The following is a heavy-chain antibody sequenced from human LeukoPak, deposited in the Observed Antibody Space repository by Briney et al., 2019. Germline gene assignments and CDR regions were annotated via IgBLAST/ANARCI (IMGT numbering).Heavy chain of an antibody. CDR1: GFTVSSNY. D-gene: IGHD3-10*01. V-gene: IGHV3-21*01. J-gene: IGHJ4*02. Sequence: GGSLRLSCAASGFTVSSNYMSWVRQAPGKGPEWVSFISSSSSYIYYADSVKGRFTISRDNAKNSLYLQMNSLRAEDTAVYYCALGESTRPFDYWGQGTLVTVSS. CDR2: ISSSSSYI. CDR3: ALGESTRPFDY.